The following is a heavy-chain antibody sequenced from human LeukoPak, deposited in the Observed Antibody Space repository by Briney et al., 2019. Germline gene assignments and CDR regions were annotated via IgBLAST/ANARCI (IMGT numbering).Heavy chain of an antibody. CDR1: GGSISNYY. Sequence: PSETLSLTCTASGGSISNYYWSWIRQPPGKGLEWIGFISYSGSTNYNPSLKSRVTISVDTSRNQFSLKLTSVTAADTAVYYCARVGRGDHTWGSYSFDYWGQGTLVTVFS. J-gene: IGHJ4*02. CDR2: ISYSGST. V-gene: IGHV4-59*01. D-gene: IGHD3-16*01. CDR3: ARVGRGDHTWGSYSFDY.